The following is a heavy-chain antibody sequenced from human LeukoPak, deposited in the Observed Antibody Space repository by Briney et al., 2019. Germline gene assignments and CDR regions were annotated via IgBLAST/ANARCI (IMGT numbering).Heavy chain of an antibody. CDR3: ARAPHGSGVDY. Sequence: PSETLSLTCAVYGGPFSGYYWSWIRQPPGKGLEWIGEINHSGSTNCNPSLKSRVTISVDTSKNQFSLKLSSVTAADTAVYYCARAPHGSGVDYWGQGTLVTVSS. V-gene: IGHV4-34*01. D-gene: IGHD3-10*01. CDR1: GGPFSGYY. CDR2: INHSGST. J-gene: IGHJ4*02.